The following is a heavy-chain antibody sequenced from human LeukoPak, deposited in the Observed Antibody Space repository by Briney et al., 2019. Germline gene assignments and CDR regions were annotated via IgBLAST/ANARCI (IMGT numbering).Heavy chain of an antibody. CDR1: GLTFSSYE. CDR2: ISSNGSTI. CDR3: AVATIKDYFDY. Sequence: PGGSLRLSCAASGLTFSSYEMNWVRQAPGKGLEWVSYISSNGSTIYYADSVKGRFTISRDNAKNSLYLQMNSLRAEDTAVYYCAVATIKDYFDYWGQGTLVTVSS. J-gene: IGHJ4*02. V-gene: IGHV3-48*03. D-gene: IGHD5-24*01.